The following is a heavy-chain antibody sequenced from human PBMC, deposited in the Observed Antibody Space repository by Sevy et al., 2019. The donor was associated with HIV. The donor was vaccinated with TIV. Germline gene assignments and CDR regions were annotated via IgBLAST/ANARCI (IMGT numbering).Heavy chain of an antibody. V-gene: IGHV3-23*01. Sequence: GGSLRLSCAASGFTFSSYAMSWVRQAPGKGLEWVSAISGSGGSTYYADSVKGRFTISRDNSKNTLYLQMNSLRADDTAVYYCAKGLQWLVRGRVDYWGQGTLVTVSS. CDR2: ISGSGGST. CDR3: AKGLQWLVRGRVDY. CDR1: GFTFSSYA. J-gene: IGHJ4*02. D-gene: IGHD6-19*01.